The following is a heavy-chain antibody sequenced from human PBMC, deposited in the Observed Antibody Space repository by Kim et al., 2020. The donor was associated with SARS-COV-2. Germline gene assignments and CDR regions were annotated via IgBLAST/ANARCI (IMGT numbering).Heavy chain of an antibody. CDR1: GGSISSYY. CDR2: IYYSGST. V-gene: IGHV4-59*13. Sequence: SETLSLTCTVSGGSISSYYWSWIRQPPGKGLEWIGYIYYSGSTNYNPSLKSRVTISVDTSKNQFSLKLSSVTAADTAVYYCASYSYYDILTGYSSFDYWGQGTLVTVSS. CDR3: ASYSYYDILTGYSSFDY. J-gene: IGHJ4*02. D-gene: IGHD3-9*01.